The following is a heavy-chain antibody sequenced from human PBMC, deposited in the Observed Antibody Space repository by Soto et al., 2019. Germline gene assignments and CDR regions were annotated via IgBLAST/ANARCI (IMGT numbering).Heavy chain of an antibody. J-gene: IGHJ6*02. Sequence: ASVKVSCKASGYTFTSYSISWVRQAPGQGLEWMGWISAYNGNTNYAQKLQGRVTMTTDTSTSTAYMELRSLRSDDTAVYYCARVGGIQLFHQKQDVWGQGTTVTVSS. CDR1: GYTFTSYS. CDR3: ARVGGIQLFHQKQDV. D-gene: IGHD5-18*01. CDR2: ISAYNGNT. V-gene: IGHV1-18*04.